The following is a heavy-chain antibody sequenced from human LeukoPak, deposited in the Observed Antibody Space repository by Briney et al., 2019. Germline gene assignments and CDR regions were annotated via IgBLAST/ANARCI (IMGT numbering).Heavy chain of an antibody. D-gene: IGHD6-13*01. CDR2: ISGSGSFA. Sequence: GGSMRLSCAASGFTFSNYVMSWVRQAPGKGLEWVSVISGSGSFAYYADSVKGRFTISRDNSKYTMYLQMNGLRAEDTAVYYCAKCYSNNWSDAFDIWGQGTMVTVSS. J-gene: IGHJ3*02. CDR3: AKCYSNNWSDAFDI. CDR1: GFTFSNYV. V-gene: IGHV3-23*01.